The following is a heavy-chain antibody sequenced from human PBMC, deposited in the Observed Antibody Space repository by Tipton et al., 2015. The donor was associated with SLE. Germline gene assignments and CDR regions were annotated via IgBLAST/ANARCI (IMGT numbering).Heavy chain of an antibody. CDR3: ARGVRIQGALDI. D-gene: IGHD5-18*01. J-gene: IGHJ3*02. CDR2: IFSTGSP. CDR1: GDSISSGTYY. Sequence: TLSLTCTVSGDSISSGTYYWNWIRQSPGKGLEWIGRIFSTGSPNYNPPLKSRVSISVDTSKNQFSLNLNFVTAADTAVYYCARGVRIQGALDIWGPGTVVTVSS. V-gene: IGHV4-61*02.